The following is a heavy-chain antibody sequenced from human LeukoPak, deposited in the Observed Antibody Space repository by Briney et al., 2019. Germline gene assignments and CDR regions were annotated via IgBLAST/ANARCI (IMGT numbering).Heavy chain of an antibody. CDR1: GFTFSSYW. J-gene: IGHJ4*02. CDR3: ARGGIQVSGIDEFDY. CDR2: IKQDGSEK. D-gene: IGHD6-19*01. V-gene: IGHV3-7*04. Sequence: GGSLRLSCAASGFTFSSYWMSWVRQAPGKGLEWVANIKQDGSEKYYVDSVKGRFTISRDNAKNSLYLQMNSLRAEDTAVYYCARGGIQVSGIDEFDYWGQGTLVNVSS.